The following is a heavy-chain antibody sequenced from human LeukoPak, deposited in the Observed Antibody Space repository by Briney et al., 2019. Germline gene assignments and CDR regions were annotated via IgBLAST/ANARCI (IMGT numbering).Heavy chain of an antibody. V-gene: IGHV4-34*01. CDR2: INHSGST. J-gene: IGHJ4*02. CDR3: ARTPVTMVRGVRRIYYFDY. CDR1: GFTFSSYA. D-gene: IGHD3-10*01. Sequence: GSLRLSCAASGFTFSSYAMSWIRQPPGKGLEWIGEINHSGSTNYNPSLKSRVTISVDTSKNQFSLKLSSVTAADTAVYYCARTPVTMVRGVRRIYYFDYWGQGTLVTVSS.